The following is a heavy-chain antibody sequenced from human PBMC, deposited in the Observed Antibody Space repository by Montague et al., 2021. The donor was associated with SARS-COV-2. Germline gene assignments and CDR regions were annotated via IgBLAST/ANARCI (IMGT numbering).Heavy chain of an antibody. CDR2: IYYSGST. D-gene: IGHD6-13*01. CDR1: GGSISSSSYY. J-gene: IGHJ6*02. CDR3: ARVGRQQLVRLSGMDV. V-gene: IGHV4-39*07. Sequence: SETLSLTCTVSGGSISSSSYYWGLIRQPPGKGLEWIGSIYYSGSTYYNPSLKSRATISVDTSKNQFSLKLSSVTAADTAVYYCARVGRQQLVRLSGMDVWGQGTTVTVSS.